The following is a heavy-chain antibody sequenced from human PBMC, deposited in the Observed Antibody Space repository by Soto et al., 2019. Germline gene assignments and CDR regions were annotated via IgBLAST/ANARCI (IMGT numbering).Heavy chain of an antibody. D-gene: IGHD6-6*01. V-gene: IGHV3-15*01. CDR1: GFTFTNAW. Sequence: EVQLVESGGGLVQPGGSLRLSCAASGFTFTNAWMSWVRQAPGKGLEWVGRIKSKTDGGTTDYAAPVKGRFTVSRDDSKNTLFLQMNSLKTEYTAVYYCTTYTSSSFGSWGQGTLVTVSS. J-gene: IGHJ4*02. CDR3: TTYTSSSFGS. CDR2: IKSKTDGGTT.